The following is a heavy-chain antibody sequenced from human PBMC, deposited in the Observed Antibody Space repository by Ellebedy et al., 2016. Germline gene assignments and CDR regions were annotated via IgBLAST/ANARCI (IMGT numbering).Heavy chain of an antibody. J-gene: IGHJ3*02. D-gene: IGHD4-11*01. Sequence: GGSLRLSXAGSRFIVNSNYMNWVRQAPGKGLEWVSLLYSDGKTYYADSVKGRFTISRDNSKNTLYLQMNSLRAEDTAVYYCATRRYGNSDIWGLGTTVTVSS. CDR1: RFIVNSNY. CDR3: ATRRYGNSDI. V-gene: IGHV3-53*01. CDR2: LYSDGKT.